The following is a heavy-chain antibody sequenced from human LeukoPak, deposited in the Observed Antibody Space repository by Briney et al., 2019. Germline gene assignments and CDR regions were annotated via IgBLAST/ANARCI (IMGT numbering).Heavy chain of an antibody. CDR1: GYTFTGYY. D-gene: IGHD2-2*01. Sequence: ASVKVSCKASGYTFTGYYMHWVRQAPGQGLEWMGIINPSGGSTSYAQKFQGRVTMTRDMSTSTVYMELSSLRSEDTAVYYCARTICTSCHFDYWGQGTLVAVSS. CDR3: ARTICTSCHFDY. V-gene: IGHV1-46*01. CDR2: INPSGGST. J-gene: IGHJ4*02.